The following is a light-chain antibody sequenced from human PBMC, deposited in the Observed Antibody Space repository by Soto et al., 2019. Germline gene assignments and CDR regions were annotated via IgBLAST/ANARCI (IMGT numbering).Light chain of an antibody. CDR3: QQYNGYPWT. CDR2: DAS. Sequence: DIQMTQSPSTLSASVGDRVTITCRATQNIYGWLAWYQQKSGKAPKLLIYDASSLESGVPSRFSGSGFGTEFTVTISSLQPDDFATYYCQQYNGYPWTFGQGTKVEVK. CDR1: QNIYGW. V-gene: IGKV1-5*01. J-gene: IGKJ1*01.